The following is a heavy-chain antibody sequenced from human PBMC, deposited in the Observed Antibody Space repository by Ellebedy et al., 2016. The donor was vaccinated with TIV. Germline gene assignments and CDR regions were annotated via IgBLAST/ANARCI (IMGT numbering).Heavy chain of an antibody. Sequence: ASVKVSCKASGYTFTSYDINWVRQATGQGLEWMGWMNPNSGNTGYAQKFQGRVTVTTDTSTSTAYMELRSLRSDDTAVYYCARAGYDFWSGYYTDWYFDLWGRGTLVTVSS. D-gene: IGHD3-3*01. V-gene: IGHV1-8*01. CDR2: MNPNSGNT. CDR3: ARAGYDFWSGYYTDWYFDL. CDR1: GYTFTSYD. J-gene: IGHJ2*01.